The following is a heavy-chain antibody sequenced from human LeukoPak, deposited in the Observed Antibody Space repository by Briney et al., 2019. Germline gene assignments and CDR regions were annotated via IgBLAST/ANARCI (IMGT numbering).Heavy chain of an antibody. V-gene: IGHV4-34*01. CDR3: ARDRRRIAAADGVYNYYGMDV. CDR2: VNHSGST. J-gene: IGHJ6*02. D-gene: IGHD6-13*01. CDR1: GGSFSGSY. Sequence: SETLSLTCAVYGGSFSGSYWSWTRQPPGKGLEWIGEVNHSGSTNYNPSLKSRVTISVDTSKNQFSLKLSSVTAADTAVYYCARDRRRIAAADGVYNYYGMDVWGQGTTVSVSS.